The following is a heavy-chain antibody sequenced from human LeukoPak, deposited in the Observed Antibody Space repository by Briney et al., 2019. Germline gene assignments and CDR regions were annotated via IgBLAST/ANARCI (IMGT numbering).Heavy chain of an antibody. D-gene: IGHD3-16*01. CDR1: GFTFSSYG. J-gene: IGHJ4*02. Sequence: QTGGSLRLSCAASGFTFSSYGMHWVRQAPGKGLEWMTYIRYDGSNRYYADSVKGRFTISRDNSKNTLYLQMNSLRTEDTAIYYCAKDRGDVWGDYFDHWGQGTLVSVSS. CDR2: IRYDGSNR. CDR3: AKDRGDVWGDYFDH. V-gene: IGHV3-30*02.